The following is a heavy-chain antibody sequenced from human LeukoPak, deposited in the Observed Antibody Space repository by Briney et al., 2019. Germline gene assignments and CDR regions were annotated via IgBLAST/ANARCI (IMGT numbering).Heavy chain of an antibody. J-gene: IGHJ4*02. CDR3: ARARLPTDSSGWDFDY. D-gene: IGHD3-22*01. CDR2: ISSSDSRI. CDR1: GFPFSDYD. Sequence: PGGSLRLSCAASGFPFSDYDMSWIHQAPGKGLEWVSYISSSDSRIYYADSVKDRFTISRDNTKNSLYLQMHSLRVEDTAVYYCARARLPTDSSGWDFDYWGQGTLVTVSS. V-gene: IGHV3-11*01.